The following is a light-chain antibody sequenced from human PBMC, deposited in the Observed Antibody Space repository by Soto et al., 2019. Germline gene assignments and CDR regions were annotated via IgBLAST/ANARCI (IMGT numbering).Light chain of an antibody. CDR1: SSDVGSYNL. Sequence: QSALTQPASVSGSPGQSITISCTGTSSDVGSYNLVSWYQQHPGKAPKLMIYEGSKRPSGVSNRFSGSKSGNTASLTISGFQAEDEGDYYCCSYAGSNTHVVFGGGTKVTVL. J-gene: IGLJ2*01. V-gene: IGLV2-23*01. CDR3: CSYAGSNTHVV. CDR2: EGS.